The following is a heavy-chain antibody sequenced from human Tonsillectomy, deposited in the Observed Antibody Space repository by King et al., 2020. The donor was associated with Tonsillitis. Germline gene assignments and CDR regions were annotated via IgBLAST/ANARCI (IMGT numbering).Heavy chain of an antibody. CDR2: IYTSGST. V-gene: IGHV4-61*02. J-gene: IGHJ6*03. D-gene: IGHD3-3*01. CDR1: GGSISSGSYY. CDR3: ARDNGDYDFWSGYSGYYYMDV. Sequence: PLQESGPGLVKPSQTLSLTCTVSGGSISSGSYYWSWIRQPAGKGLEWIGRIYTSGSTNYNPSLKSRVTISVDTSKNQFSLKLSSVTAADTAVYYCARDNGDYDFWSGYSGYYYMDVWGKGTTVTVSS.